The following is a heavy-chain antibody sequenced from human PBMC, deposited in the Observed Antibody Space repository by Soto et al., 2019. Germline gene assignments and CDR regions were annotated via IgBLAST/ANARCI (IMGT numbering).Heavy chain of an antibody. D-gene: IGHD2-21*02. CDR1: GFTFSSYS. Sequence: GGSLRLSCAASGFTFSSYSMNWVRQAPGKGLEWVSYISSSSSTIYYADSVKGRFTISRDNAKNSLYLQMNSLGDEDTAVYYCAREGSDCGGDCQTYYYYYGMDVWGQGTTVTVSS. CDR3: AREGSDCGGDCQTYYYYYGMDV. V-gene: IGHV3-48*02. J-gene: IGHJ6*02. CDR2: ISSSSSTI.